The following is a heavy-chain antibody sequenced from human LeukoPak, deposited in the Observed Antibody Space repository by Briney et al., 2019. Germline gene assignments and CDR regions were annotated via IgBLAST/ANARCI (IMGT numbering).Heavy chain of an antibody. CDR1: GYTFTSYG. CDR2: ISAYNGNT. D-gene: IGHD2-2*01. CDR3: ARGLVVVPAAIASLNSYYYYYYGMDV. Sequence: ASVKVSCKASGYTFTSYGISWVRQAPGQGLEWMGWISAYNGNTNYAQKLQGRVTMTTDTSTSTAYMELRSLRSDDTAVYYCARGLVVVPAAIASLNSYYYYYYGMDVWGQGTTVTVSS. J-gene: IGHJ6*02. V-gene: IGHV1-18*01.